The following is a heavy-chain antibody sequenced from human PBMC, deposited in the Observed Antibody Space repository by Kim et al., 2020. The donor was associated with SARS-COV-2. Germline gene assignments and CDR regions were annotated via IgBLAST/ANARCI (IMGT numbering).Heavy chain of an antibody. D-gene: IGHD3-10*01. CDR3: ARDRDPSLLWFGGFSFPCLVSNWFDP. CDR1: GYTFTGYY. V-gene: IGHV1-2*06. Sequence: ASVKVSCKASGYTFTGYYMHWVRQAPGQGLEWMGRINPNSGGTNFAQKFQGRVTMTRDTSISTAYMELSRLRSDDTAVYYCARDRDPSLLWFGGFSFPCLVSNWFDPWGQGTLVTVSS. CDR2: INPNSGGT. J-gene: IGHJ5*02.